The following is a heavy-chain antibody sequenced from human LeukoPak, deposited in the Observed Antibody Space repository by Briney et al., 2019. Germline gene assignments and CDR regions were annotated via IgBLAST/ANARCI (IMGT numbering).Heavy chain of an antibody. V-gene: IGHV1-8*03. J-gene: IGHJ4*02. D-gene: IGHD3-16*02. CDR3: ARGSYDYVWGSYRPPSPFDY. Sequence: ASVKVSCKASGYTFTSYDINWVRQATGQGLEWMGWMNPNSGNTGYAQKFQGRVTITRNTSISTAYMELSSLRSEDTAVYYCARGSYDYVWGSYRPPSPFDYWGRGTLVTVSS. CDR2: MNPNSGNT. CDR1: GYTFTSYD.